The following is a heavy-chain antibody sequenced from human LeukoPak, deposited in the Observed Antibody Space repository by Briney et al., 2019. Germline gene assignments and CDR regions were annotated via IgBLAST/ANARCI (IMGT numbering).Heavy chain of an antibody. CDR2: ISWNSCSI. CDR3: AKDLNGYFDC. Sequence: PGGSLTLFCAASGFTFDDYPKHGVRQAPGEGLEWVSGISWNSCSIGYADSVKDRFTISRENAQNSLYLQMNSLRAEDTDLYYCAKDLNGYFDCRGQGTLVSDCS. D-gene: IGHD2-8*01. V-gene: IGHV3-9*01. J-gene: IGHJ4*02. CDR1: GFTFDDYP.